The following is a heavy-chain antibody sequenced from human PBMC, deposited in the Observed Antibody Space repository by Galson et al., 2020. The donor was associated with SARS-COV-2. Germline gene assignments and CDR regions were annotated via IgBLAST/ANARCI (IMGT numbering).Heavy chain of an antibody. Sequence: SQASETLSLTCAVYGGSFSDYYWSWIRQPPGKGLEWIGESNHRGSTNYNPSLKSRVTIAVDMSKNQFSLKLSSLTAADTAVYYCAKELTSYDILTGRPNFWGYYYYGMDVWGQGTTVTVSS. CDR1: GGSFSDYY. V-gene: IGHV4-34*01. J-gene: IGHJ6*02. D-gene: IGHD3-9*01. CDR2: SNHRGST. CDR3: AKELTSYDILTGRPNFWGYYYYGMDV.